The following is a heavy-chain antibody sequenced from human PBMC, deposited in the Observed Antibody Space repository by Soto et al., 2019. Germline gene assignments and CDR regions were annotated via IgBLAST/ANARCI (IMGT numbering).Heavy chain of an antibody. Sequence: QLQLQESGPGLVKPSETLSLTCTVSGGSVSSYSYYWGWIRQPPGKGLEWLGRIFYSGSPYYNPSLRSRVTMSVDTSKNQFSLRLSSVTAADTAVYYCARHPPYTIFGVLDYWGPGSLVTVSS. J-gene: IGHJ4*02. V-gene: IGHV4-39*01. CDR3: ARHPPYTIFGVLDY. D-gene: IGHD3-3*01. CDR1: GGSVSSYSYY. CDR2: IFYSGSP.